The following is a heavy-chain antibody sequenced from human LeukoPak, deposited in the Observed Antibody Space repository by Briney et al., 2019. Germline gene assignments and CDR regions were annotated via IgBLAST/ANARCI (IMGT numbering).Heavy chain of an antibody. D-gene: IGHD4-11*01. J-gene: IGHJ3*02. CDR1: GYTLSELS. V-gene: IGHV1-24*01. CDR2: FDREDGET. Sequence: ASVKLSCKVSGYTLSELSMHWVRQAPGKGLEWMGGFDREDGETIYAQKCQGRVTMTAYTSTDTAYMELSSLRSEDMAVYYCARGLPRPVHAFDIWGQGTMVTVSS. CDR3: ARGLPRPVHAFDI.